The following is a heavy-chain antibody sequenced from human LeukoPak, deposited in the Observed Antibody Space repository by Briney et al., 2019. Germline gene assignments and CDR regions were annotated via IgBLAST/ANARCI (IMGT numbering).Heavy chain of an antibody. Sequence: ASLKISCKTSGYTFSDFYIHWVRQAPGQGLEWMGWINPKTGGITYSQKFKGRVTMTRDTSLNTAHMEVTGLTFGDTAVYYCAREWGANYVQGWFDPWGQGTLVSVSS. CDR2: INPKTGGI. D-gene: IGHD3-10*02. J-gene: IGHJ5*02. V-gene: IGHV1-2*02. CDR1: GYTFSDFY. CDR3: AREWGANYVQGWFDP.